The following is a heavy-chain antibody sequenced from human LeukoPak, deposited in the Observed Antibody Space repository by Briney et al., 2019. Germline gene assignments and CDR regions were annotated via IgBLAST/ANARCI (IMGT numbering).Heavy chain of an antibody. CDR3: AKDYSASQLVPLYYFNC. CDR1: GFTFSSYG. J-gene: IGHJ4*02. D-gene: IGHD6-6*01. Sequence: GGSLRLSCAASGFTFSSYGMHWVRQAPGKGLEWVAVISYDGSNKYYADSVKGRFTISRDNSKNTLYLQMNSLRAEDTAVYFCAKDYSASQLVPLYYFNCWGQGSLVTVSS. V-gene: IGHV3-30*18. CDR2: ISYDGSNK.